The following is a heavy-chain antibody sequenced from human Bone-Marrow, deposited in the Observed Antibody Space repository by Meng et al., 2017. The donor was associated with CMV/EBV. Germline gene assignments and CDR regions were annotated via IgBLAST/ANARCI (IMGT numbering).Heavy chain of an antibody. J-gene: IGHJ4*02. V-gene: IGHV3-33*06. CDR2: IWDDGRNK. CDR3: AKDQGSGWSNFDY. CDR1: GFTFSDFG. Sequence: GGSLRLSCAASGFTFSDFGMHWVRQAPGKGLEWVGVIWDDGRNKHYADSVKGRFTISRDISKNTVYLQMNSLRAEDTAVYYCAKDQGSGWSNFDYCGQGTLVTVSS. D-gene: IGHD6-19*01.